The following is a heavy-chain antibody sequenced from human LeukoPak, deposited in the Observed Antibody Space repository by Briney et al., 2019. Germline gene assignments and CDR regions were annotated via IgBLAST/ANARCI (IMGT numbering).Heavy chain of an antibody. CDR3: ARGFGSRLLECFDY. CDR2: IIPIFGTA. J-gene: IGHJ4*02. D-gene: IGHD3-3*01. V-gene: IGHV1-69*13. CDR1: GGTFSSYA. Sequence: SVKVSCKASGGTFSSYAISWVRQAPGQGLEWMGGIIPIFGTANYAQKFQGRVTITADESTSTAYMELSSLRSEDTAVYYCARGFGSRLLECFDYRGQGTLVTVSS.